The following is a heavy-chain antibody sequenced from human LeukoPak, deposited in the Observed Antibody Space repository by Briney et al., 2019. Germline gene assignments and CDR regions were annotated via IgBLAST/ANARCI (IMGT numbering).Heavy chain of an antibody. CDR3: ARGGKVGATNSPYFDY. J-gene: IGHJ4*02. V-gene: IGHV3-7*04. D-gene: IGHD1-26*01. CDR1: GFTFSSYW. Sequence: GGSLRLSCAASGFTFSSYWMSWVRQAPGKGLEWVANIKQDGSEKYYVDSVKGRFTISRDNAKNSLYLQMNSLRAEDTAVYYCARGGKVGATNSPYFDYWGQGTLVTVSS. CDR2: IKQDGSEK.